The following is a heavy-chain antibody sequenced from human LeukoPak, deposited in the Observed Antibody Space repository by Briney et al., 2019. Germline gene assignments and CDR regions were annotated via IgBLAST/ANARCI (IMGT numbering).Heavy chain of an antibody. D-gene: IGHD6-13*01. CDR1: GYTFTIYD. V-gene: IGHV1-8*01. CDR3: ARVGSSWYENWFDP. CDR2: MNPNSGNT. J-gene: IGHJ5*02. Sequence: ASVKVSCKASGYTFTIYDINWVRQATGQGLEWLGWMNPNSGNTGYGAKFQGRVTMTRNTSISTAYMELSSLRSEDTAVYYCARVGSSWYENWFDPWGQGTLVTVSS.